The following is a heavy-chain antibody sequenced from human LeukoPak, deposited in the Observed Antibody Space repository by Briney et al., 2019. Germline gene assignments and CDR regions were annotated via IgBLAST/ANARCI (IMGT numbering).Heavy chain of an antibody. J-gene: IGHJ4*02. Sequence: KPLETLPLTCAVSGYSISSGYYWGWIRQPPGKGLEWIGSIYHSGSTYYNPPLKSRVTISVDTSKNQFSLRLSSVTAADTAVYYCASINYETFDYWGQGTLVTVSS. CDR3: ASINYETFDY. V-gene: IGHV4-38-2*01. D-gene: IGHD3-3*01. CDR2: IYHSGST. CDR1: GYSISSGYY.